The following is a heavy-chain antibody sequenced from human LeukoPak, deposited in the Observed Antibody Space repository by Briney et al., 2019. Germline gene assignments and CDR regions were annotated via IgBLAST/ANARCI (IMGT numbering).Heavy chain of an antibody. CDR2: ISYDGSNK. CDR1: GFTFSSYG. V-gene: IGHV3-30*18. J-gene: IGHJ4*02. CDR3: AKETLWDPEDSGSHRHYFDY. Sequence: PGRSLRLSCAASGFTFSSYGMHWVRQAPGKGLEWVAVISYDGSNKYYADSVKGRFTISRDNSKNTLYLQMNSLRAEDTAVYYCAKETLWDPEDSGSHRHYFDYWGQGTLVTVSS. D-gene: IGHD1-26*01.